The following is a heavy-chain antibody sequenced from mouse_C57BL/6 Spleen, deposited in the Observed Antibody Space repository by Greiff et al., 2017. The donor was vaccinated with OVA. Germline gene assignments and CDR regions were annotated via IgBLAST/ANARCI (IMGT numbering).Heavy chain of an antibody. Sequence: EVQGVESGGDLVKPGGSLKLSCAASGFTFSSYGMSWVRQTPDKRLEWVATISSGGSYTYYPDSVKGRFTISRDNAKNTLYLQMSSLKSEDTAMYYCARHEKDYDDYAMDYWGQGTSVTVSS. CDR1: GFTFSSYG. V-gene: IGHV5-6*01. J-gene: IGHJ4*01. D-gene: IGHD2-4*01. CDR2: ISSGGSYT. CDR3: ARHEKDYDDYAMDY.